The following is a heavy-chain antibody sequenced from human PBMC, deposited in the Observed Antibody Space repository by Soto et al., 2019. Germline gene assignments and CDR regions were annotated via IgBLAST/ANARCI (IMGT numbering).Heavy chain of an antibody. D-gene: IGHD6-13*01. Sequence: GASVKVSCTASGGTFSIYAIGWLRQAPGQGLEWMGGIIPIFGTANYAQKFQGRVTITADESTSTAYMELSSLRSEDTAVYYWARECSSSWYGYFESCGRGTLVTVSS. CDR2: IIPIFGTA. V-gene: IGHV1-69*13. CDR3: ARECSSSWYGYFES. J-gene: IGHJ2*01. CDR1: GGTFSIYA.